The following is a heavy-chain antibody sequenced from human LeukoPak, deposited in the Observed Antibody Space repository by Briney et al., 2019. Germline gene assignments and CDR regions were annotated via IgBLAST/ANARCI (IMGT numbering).Heavy chain of an antibody. CDR3: ARLRGQDDY. CDR1: GFTFSSYS. D-gene: IGHD3-16*01. V-gene: IGHV3-48*01. Sequence: PGGSLRLSCAASGFTFSSYSTTWVRQAPGKGLEWVSYISSSSSTIYYADSVKGRFTISRDNAKNSLYLQMNSLRAEDTAVYYCARLRGQDDYWGQGTLVTVSS. CDR2: ISSSSSTI. J-gene: IGHJ4*02.